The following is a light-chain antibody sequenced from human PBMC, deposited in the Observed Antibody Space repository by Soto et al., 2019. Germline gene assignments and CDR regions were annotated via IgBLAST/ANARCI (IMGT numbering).Light chain of an antibody. CDR2: DAS. V-gene: IGKV3-11*01. CDR1: QSVSSY. CDR3: QQRSNWPLT. Sequence: EIVLTQSPATLSVSAGERATLSCRASQSVSSYLDWYQQKPGQAPRLLIYDASNMATGIPARFSGSGSGTEFTLTISSLEPEDFAVYYCQQRSNWPLTFGGGTKVEIK. J-gene: IGKJ4*01.